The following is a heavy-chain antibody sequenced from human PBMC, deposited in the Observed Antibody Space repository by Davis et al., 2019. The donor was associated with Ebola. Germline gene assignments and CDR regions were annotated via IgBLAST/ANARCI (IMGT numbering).Heavy chain of an antibody. CDR3: ARESTTVTTGWFDP. V-gene: IGHV1-8*01. D-gene: IGHD4-17*01. CDR2: MNPNSGNT. Sequence: ASVKVSCKASGYTFTSYDINWVRQAPGQGLEWMGWMNPNSGNTGYAQKFQGRVTMTRNTSISTAYMELSSLRSEDTAVYYCARESTTVTTGWFDPWGQGTLVTVSS. J-gene: IGHJ5*02. CDR1: GYTFTSYD.